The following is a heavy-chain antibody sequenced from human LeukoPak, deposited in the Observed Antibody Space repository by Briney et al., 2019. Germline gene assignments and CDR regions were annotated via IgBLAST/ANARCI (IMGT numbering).Heavy chain of an antibody. V-gene: IGHV4-30-2*01. CDR2: IYHSGST. J-gene: IGHJ6*02. Sequence: PSQTLSLTCTVSGGSISSGGYYWSWIRQPPGKGLEWIGYIYHSGSTYYNPSLKSRVTISVDRSKNQFSLKLSSVTAADTAVYYCARLYCSGGSCYGAHYYYGMDVWGQGTTVTVSS. D-gene: IGHD2-15*01. CDR1: GGSISSGGYY. CDR3: ARLYCSGGSCYGAHYYYGMDV.